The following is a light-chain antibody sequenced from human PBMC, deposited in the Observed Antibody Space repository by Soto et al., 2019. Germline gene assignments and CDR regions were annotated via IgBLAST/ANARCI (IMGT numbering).Light chain of an antibody. J-gene: IGKJ2*01. CDR2: GAS. Sequence: DIVLTQSPGTLSLSPGERATLSCRASQSISSNYLAWYQQKPGQAPRLLIYGASSRATGIPDRFSGSGSGTDFTLTISRLEPEYFAVFYCQQYDASPYTFGQGTKLEIK. CDR1: QSISSNY. CDR3: QQYDASPYT. V-gene: IGKV3-20*01.